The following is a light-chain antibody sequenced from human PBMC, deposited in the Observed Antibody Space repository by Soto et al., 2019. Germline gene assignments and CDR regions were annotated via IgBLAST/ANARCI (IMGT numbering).Light chain of an antibody. CDR2: GAT. V-gene: IGLV2-14*01. CDR3: FSHKRGDSHV. J-gene: IGLJ1*01. CDR1: SSDVGAYNY. Sequence: QSALTQPASVSGSPGQSITISCTGTSSDVGAYNYVSWYQQYPGKAPKLIIYGATNRPSGVSNRFSGSKTGNTASLTISGLQAEDEAYYYCFSHKRGDSHVFGTGTKVTVL.